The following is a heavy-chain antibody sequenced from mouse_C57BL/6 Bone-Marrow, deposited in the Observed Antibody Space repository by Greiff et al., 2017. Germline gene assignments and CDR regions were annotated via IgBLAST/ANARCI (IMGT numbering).Heavy chain of an antibody. CDR3: ARGHAHYYAMDY. V-gene: IGHV1-81*01. CDR1: GYTFTSYG. D-gene: IGHD3-3*01. Sequence: QVQLQQSGAELARPGASVKLSCKASGYTFTSYGISWVKQSTGQGLEWIGEIYPRSGNTYYNEKFKGKATLTADKSSSTAYMELRSLTSEDSAVYFCARGHAHYYAMDYWGQGTSVTVSS. CDR2: IYPRSGNT. J-gene: IGHJ4*01.